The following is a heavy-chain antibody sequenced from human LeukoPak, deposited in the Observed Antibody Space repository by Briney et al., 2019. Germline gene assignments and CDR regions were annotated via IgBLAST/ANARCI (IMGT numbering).Heavy chain of an antibody. CDR1: GFTFSSYA. CDR2: IIGSGGST. V-gene: IGHV3-23*01. D-gene: IGHD3-3*01. CDR3: ARNTYYDFWSGDAFDI. J-gene: IGHJ3*02. Sequence: GGSLRLSCAASGFTFSSYAMSWVRQAPGKGLEWVSAIIGSGGSTYYADSVKGRFTISRDNSKNTLYLQMNSLGAEDTAVYYCARNTYYDFWSGDAFDIWGQGTMVTVSS.